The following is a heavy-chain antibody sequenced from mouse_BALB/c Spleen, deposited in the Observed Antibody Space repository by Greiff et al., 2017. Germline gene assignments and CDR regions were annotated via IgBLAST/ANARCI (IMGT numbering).Heavy chain of an antibody. Sequence: VQLQESGAELVRPGTSVKVSCKASGYAFTNYLIEWVKQRPGQGLEWIGVINPGSGGTNYNEKFKGKATLTADKSSSTAYMQLSSLTSDDSAVYFCARYGKDAMDYWGQGTSVTVSS. D-gene: IGHD2-1*01. J-gene: IGHJ4*01. V-gene: IGHV1-54*01. CDR1: GYAFTNYL. CDR2: INPGSGGT. CDR3: ARYGKDAMDY.